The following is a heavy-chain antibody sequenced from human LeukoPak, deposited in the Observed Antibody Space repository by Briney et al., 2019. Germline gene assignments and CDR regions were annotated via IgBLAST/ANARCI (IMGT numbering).Heavy chain of an antibody. CDR1: GGTFSSYA. Sequence: ASVKVSCKASGGTFSSYAISWVRQAPGQGLEWMGGIFPIFGTANYAQKFQGRVTITADESTSTAYMELSSLRSEDTAVYYCARDTDYYGSGSYYIFDYWGQGTLVTVSS. CDR3: ARDTDYYGSGSYYIFDY. V-gene: IGHV1-69*13. J-gene: IGHJ4*02. CDR2: IFPIFGTA. D-gene: IGHD3-10*01.